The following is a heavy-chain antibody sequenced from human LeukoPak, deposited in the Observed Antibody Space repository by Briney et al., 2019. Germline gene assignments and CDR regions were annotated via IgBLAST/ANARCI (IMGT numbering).Heavy chain of an antibody. D-gene: IGHD5-18*01. Sequence: ASVKVSCKASGYTFTRYGISWVRQAPRQGLEWMGWISAYNGNTNYAQKLQGRVTMTTDTSTSTAYMELRSLRSDDTAVYYCARDYEGYSYGRFFDYWGQGTLVTVSS. CDR1: GYTFTRYG. V-gene: IGHV1-18*01. CDR3: ARDYEGYSYGRFFDY. J-gene: IGHJ4*02. CDR2: ISAYNGNT.